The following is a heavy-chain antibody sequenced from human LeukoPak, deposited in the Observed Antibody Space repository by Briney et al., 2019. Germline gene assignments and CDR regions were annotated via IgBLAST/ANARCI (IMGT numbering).Heavy chain of an antibody. CDR3: ARTRITMIVGLASRFDY. CDR2: INHSGST. V-gene: IGHV4-34*01. Sequence: PSETLSLTCAVYGGSFSGYYWSWIRQPPGKGLEWIGEINHSGSTNYNPSLKSRVTISVDTSKNQFSLKLSSVTAADTAVYYCARTRITMIVGLASRFDYWGQGTLVTVSS. CDR1: GGSFSGYY. D-gene: IGHD3-22*01. J-gene: IGHJ4*02.